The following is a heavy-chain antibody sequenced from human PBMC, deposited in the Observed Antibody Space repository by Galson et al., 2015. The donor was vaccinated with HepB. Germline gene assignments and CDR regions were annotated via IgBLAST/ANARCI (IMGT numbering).Heavy chain of an antibody. J-gene: IGHJ4*02. Sequence: ETLSLTCPVSGGSISNYHWSWIRQPPGKGLEWIGYIYYSGITNYNPSLKSRGTISVDTSKNQFSLRLKSVTAADTAVYYCARGGEWELFNYWGQGTLVTVSS. V-gene: IGHV4-59*01. CDR3: ARGGEWELFNY. CDR1: GGSISNYH. CDR2: IYYSGIT. D-gene: IGHD3-10*01.